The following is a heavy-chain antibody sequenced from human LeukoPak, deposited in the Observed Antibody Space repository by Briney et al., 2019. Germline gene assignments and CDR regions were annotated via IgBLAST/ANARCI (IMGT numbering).Heavy chain of an antibody. CDR3: ARDRTVVGVNLGGYWYFDL. V-gene: IGHV4-30-4*01. D-gene: IGHD3-16*01. CDR2: IYYSGST. Sequence: SETLSLTCTVSGGSISSYYWSWIRQPPGKGLEWIGYIYYSGSTYYNPSLKSRVTISVDTSKNQFSLKLSSVTAADTAVYYCARDRTVVGVNLGGYWYFDLWGRGTLVTVSS. J-gene: IGHJ2*01. CDR1: GGSISSYY.